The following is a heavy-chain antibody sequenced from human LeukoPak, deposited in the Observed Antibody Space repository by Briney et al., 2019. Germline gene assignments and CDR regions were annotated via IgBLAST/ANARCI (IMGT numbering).Heavy chain of an antibody. J-gene: IGHJ4*02. D-gene: IGHD2-2*01. CDR1: GYTFTGYY. CDR2: MNPKSGNT. V-gene: IGHV1-8*03. Sequence: ASVKVSCKASGYTFTGYYMHWVRQAPGQGPEWMGWMNPKSGNTDYAQKFQGRVTITRNTSTSTAYMELNSLRSEDTAVYYCARSIPAAYWSLPHPPDYWGQGTLVTVSS. CDR3: ARSIPAAYWSLPHPPDY.